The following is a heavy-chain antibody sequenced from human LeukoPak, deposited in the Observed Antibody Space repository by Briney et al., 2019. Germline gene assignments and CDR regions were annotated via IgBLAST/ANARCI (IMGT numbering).Heavy chain of an antibody. V-gene: IGHV4-39*07. CDR1: GGSIGSNTYY. J-gene: IGHJ4*02. D-gene: IGHD6-13*01. Sequence: SETLSLTCTVSGGSIGSNTYYWGWIRQPPGKGLEWIGNIYYSGSTYYNPSLKSRVTISVDTSKNQFSLKLSSVTAADTAVYYCARSPIAAQLGGNYWGQGTLVTVSS. CDR3: ARSPIAAQLGGNY. CDR2: IYYSGST.